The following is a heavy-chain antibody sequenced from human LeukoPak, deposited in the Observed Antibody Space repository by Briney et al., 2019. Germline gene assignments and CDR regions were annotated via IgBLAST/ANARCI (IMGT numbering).Heavy chain of an antibody. CDR3: ASSASSCYFGWCSDY. V-gene: IGHV3-74*01. Sequence: GGSLRLSCAVSGFTFRTYWMHWVRQVPGEGLVWVSRINEDGSITNYADSVKGRFTISKDKSKNTLYLQMNSLRTEDTAVYRCASSASSCYFGWCSDYWGQGTLVTVSS. CDR1: GFTFRTYW. D-gene: IGHD2-15*01. J-gene: IGHJ4*02. CDR2: INEDGSIT.